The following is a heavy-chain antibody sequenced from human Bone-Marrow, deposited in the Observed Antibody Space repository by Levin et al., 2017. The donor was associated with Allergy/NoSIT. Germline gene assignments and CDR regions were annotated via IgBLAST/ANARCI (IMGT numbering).Heavy chain of an antibody. V-gene: IGHV3-21*01. CDR2: ISSSSSYI. Sequence: LSLTCAASGFTFRSSSMNWVRQAPGKGLEWVSSISSSSSYIYYADSVKGRFTISRDNAKNSLYLQMNSLRAEDTAVYYCARDIWVDTAMVEISFDYWGQGTLVTVSS. CDR3: ARDIWVDTAMVEISFDY. D-gene: IGHD5-18*01. J-gene: IGHJ4*02. CDR1: GFTFRSSS.